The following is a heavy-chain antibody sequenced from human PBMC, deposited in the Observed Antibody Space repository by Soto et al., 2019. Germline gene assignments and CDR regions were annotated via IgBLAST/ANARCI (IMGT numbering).Heavy chain of an antibody. CDR3: AASESQGPIDY. CDR2: IYYSGTT. CDR1: GYSISSSNW. Sequence: QVQLQESGPGLVKPSDTLSLTCAVSGYSISSSNWWGWIRQPPGKGLEWIGYIYYSGTTYYNPSLKIQVAMSVDPSKDQFALKLTAVTAVDTAVAYCAASESQGPIDYWGQGTLVTVSS. V-gene: IGHV4-28*01. J-gene: IGHJ4*02.